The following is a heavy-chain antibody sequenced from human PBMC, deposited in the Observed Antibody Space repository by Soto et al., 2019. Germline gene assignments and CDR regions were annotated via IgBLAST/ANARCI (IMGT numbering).Heavy chain of an antibody. D-gene: IGHD5-12*01. CDR1: GYTFTSYY. V-gene: IGHV1-46*03. CDR3: ARDRGQRATWDYYYYMDV. CDR2: INPSGGST. J-gene: IGHJ6*03. Sequence: ASVKVSCKASGYTFTSYYMHWVRQAPGQGLEWMGIINPSGGSTSYAQKFQGRVTMTRDTSTSTVYMELSSLRSEDTAVYYCARDRGQRATWDYYYYMDVWGKGTTVTVSS.